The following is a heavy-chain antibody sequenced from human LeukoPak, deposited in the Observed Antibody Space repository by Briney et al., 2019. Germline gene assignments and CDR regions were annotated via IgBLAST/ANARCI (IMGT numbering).Heavy chain of an antibody. V-gene: IGHV3-23*01. Sequence: GGSLRLSCAASGFTFSGYAMSWVRHAPGKGLEWVSAISGSGGSTYYADSVKGRFTISRDNSKNTLYLQMNSLRAEDTAVYYCARLGPQDIFTGYWQILYYGMDVWGQGTTVPVSS. D-gene: IGHD3-9*01. CDR1: GFTFSGYA. CDR3: ARLGPQDIFTGYWQILYYGMDV. J-gene: IGHJ6*02. CDR2: ISGSGGST.